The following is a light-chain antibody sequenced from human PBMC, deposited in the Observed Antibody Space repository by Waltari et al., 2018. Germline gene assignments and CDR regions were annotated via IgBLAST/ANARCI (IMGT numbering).Light chain of an antibody. CDR1: SSAGGGYNY. J-gene: IGLJ2*01. Sequence: QSALTQPASVSGSPGQSITISCTGTSSAGGGYNYVSWYQQHPGKAPKLMIYEVSTRPSGVSNRFSGSKSGNTASLTISGLQAEDEADYYCSSYTSSSTVVFGGGTKLTVL. CDR2: EVS. CDR3: SSYTSSSTVV. V-gene: IGLV2-14*01.